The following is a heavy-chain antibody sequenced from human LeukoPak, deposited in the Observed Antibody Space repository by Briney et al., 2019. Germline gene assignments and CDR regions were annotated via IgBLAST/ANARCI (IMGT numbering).Heavy chain of an antibody. V-gene: IGHV3-23*01. CDR3: AKDRGWFGGSLANFDY. CDR1: GFSFSGYG. Sequence: GRSLRLSCVASGFSFSGYGMSWVRQAPGKGLEWVSAIGSSGGNIHYADSVKGRFTISRDNSRYTLYLEVNSLRAEDTAVYYCAKDRGWFGGSLANFDYWGQGTLVTVSS. CDR2: IGSSGGNI. D-gene: IGHD3-10*01. J-gene: IGHJ4*02.